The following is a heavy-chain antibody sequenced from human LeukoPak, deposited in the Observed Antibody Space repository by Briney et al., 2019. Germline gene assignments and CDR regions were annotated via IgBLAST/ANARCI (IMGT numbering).Heavy chain of an antibody. J-gene: IGHJ4*02. D-gene: IGHD4-17*01. CDR3: AKGVWDGDYPYFDY. CDR1: GFTFSSYW. V-gene: IGHV3-23*01. Sequence: VGSLRLSCAASGFTFSSYWMHWVRQAPGKGLEWVSAISGSGGSTYYADSVKGRFTISRDNSKNTLYLQMNSLRAEDTAVYYRAKGVWDGDYPYFDYWGQGTLVTVSS. CDR2: ISGSGGST.